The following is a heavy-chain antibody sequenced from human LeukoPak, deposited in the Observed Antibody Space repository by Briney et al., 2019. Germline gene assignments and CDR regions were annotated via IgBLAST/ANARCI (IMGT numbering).Heavy chain of an antibody. CDR1: GYTFTGYY. CDR3: ASARTTVVLGTPLDAFDI. Sequence: ASVKVSCKASGYTFTGYYMHWVRQAPGQGLEWMGWINPKSGGTNYAQKFQGRVTMTRDTSISTAYMEVSRLRSDDTAVYYCASARTTVVLGTPLDAFDIWGRGTMVTVSA. CDR2: INPKSGGT. D-gene: IGHD4-23*01. J-gene: IGHJ3*02. V-gene: IGHV1-2*02.